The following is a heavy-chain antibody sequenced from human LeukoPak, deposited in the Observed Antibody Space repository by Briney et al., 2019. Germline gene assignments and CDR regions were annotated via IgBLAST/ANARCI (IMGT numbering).Heavy chain of an antibody. J-gene: IGHJ4*02. CDR2: SSSSSSDI. CDR3: ARGHDSLDY. V-gene: IGHV3-21*01. D-gene: IGHD2-21*02. Sequence: GGSQRLSCAASGFTFSSYSMNGVRHAPGKGLEGGSSSSSSSSDIYYEDAVKGRFTISRNNAKNPLYLQMNSLRAEDTAVYYCARGHDSLDYWGQGTLVTVSS. CDR1: GFTFSSYS.